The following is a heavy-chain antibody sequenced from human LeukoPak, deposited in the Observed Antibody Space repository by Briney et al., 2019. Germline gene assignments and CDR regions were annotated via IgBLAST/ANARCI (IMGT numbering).Heavy chain of an antibody. CDR1: GFTFSDYS. V-gene: IGHV3-48*01. J-gene: IGHJ4*02. D-gene: IGHD1-1*01. CDR2: IGIDSGNT. Sequence: GGSLRLSCAASGFTFSDYSMNWVRQAPGEGLEWISYIGIDSGNTNYADSVKGRFTISGDKAKNSLYLQINSLRVEDTAVYYCARDYKNAFDNWGQGTLVTVSS. CDR3: ARDYKNAFDN.